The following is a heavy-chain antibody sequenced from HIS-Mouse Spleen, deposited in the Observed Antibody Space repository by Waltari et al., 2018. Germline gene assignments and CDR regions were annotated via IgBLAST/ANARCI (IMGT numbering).Heavy chain of an antibody. CDR2: MNPNSGNT. J-gene: IGHJ4*02. D-gene: IGHD4-4*01. V-gene: IGHV1-8*01. CDR3: ARGHDYSNYFDY. CDR1: TSYD. Sequence: TSYDINWVRQATGQGLEWMGWMNPNSGNTGYAQKFQGRVTMTRNTSISTAYMELSSLRSEDTAVYYCARGHDYSNYFDYWGLGTLVTVSS.